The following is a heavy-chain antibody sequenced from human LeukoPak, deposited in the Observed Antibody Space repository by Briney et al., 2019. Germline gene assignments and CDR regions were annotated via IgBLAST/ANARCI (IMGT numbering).Heavy chain of an antibody. J-gene: IGHJ5*02. CDR3: AKEITTVTIGGWFDP. V-gene: IGHV3-23*01. CDR1: GFIFSSYA. Sequence: PGGSLRLSCTASGFIFSSYAMTWVRQAPGKGLEWVSSISGSGGSTYYADSVKGRFTISRGNSKKIVYLQMNSLRVDDTAIYYCAKEITTVTIGGWFDPWGQGTLVTVSS. D-gene: IGHD4-17*01. CDR2: ISGSGGST.